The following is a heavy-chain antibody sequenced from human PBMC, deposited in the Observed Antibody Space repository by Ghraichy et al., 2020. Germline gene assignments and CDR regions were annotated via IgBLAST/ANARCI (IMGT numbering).Heavy chain of an antibody. CDR1: GFTFNAYS. D-gene: IGHD4-23*01. CDR2: ITGSSRTK. V-gene: IGHV3-48*02. CDR3: ARGSAVVRFYYYAGLDV. J-gene: IGHJ6*02. Sequence: GSLRLSCVGSGFTFNAYSMNWVRQSPGKGLEWVSYITGSSRTKSYADSVKGRFTISRDNARNSLFLQMNSLRDEDTAVYYCARGSAVVRFYYYAGLDVWGQGTTVTVSS.